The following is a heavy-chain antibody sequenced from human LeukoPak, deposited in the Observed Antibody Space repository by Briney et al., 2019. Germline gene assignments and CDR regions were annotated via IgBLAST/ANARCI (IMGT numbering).Heavy chain of an antibody. Sequence: SETLSLTCTVSGGSISSSSYYWGWIRQPPGKGLEWIGSIYYSGSTYYNPSLKSRVTISVDTSKNQFSLKLSSVTAADTAVYYCARLSTLNLYFDLWGRGTLVTVSS. J-gene: IGHJ2*01. V-gene: IGHV4-39*01. D-gene: IGHD1-1*01. CDR2: IYYSGST. CDR3: ARLSTLNLYFDL. CDR1: GGSISSSSYY.